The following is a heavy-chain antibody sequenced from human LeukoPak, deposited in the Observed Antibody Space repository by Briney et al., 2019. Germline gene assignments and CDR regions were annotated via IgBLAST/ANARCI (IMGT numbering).Heavy chain of an antibody. Sequence: PGGSLRLSCAASGFTFSSYSMTWVRQAPGKGLEWVSYISSSSSTIYYADSVKGRFTISRDNAKNSLYLQMNSLRAEDTAVYYCARANPYYYYYMDVWGKGTTVTVSS. CDR3: ARANPYYYYYMDV. CDR1: GFTFSSYS. V-gene: IGHV3-48*01. CDR2: ISSSSSTI. J-gene: IGHJ6*03.